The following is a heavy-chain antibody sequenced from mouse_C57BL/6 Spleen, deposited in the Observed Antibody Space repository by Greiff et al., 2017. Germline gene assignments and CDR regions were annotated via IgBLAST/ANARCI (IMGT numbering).Heavy chain of an antibody. V-gene: IGHV5-16*01. Sequence: EVKLMASEGGLVQPGRSMKLSCTASGFTFSDYYMAWVRQVPEKGLEWFANINYDGSSTYYLDSLKSRFIIPRDNEKNILYLQMSSLKSEDTATYYCARGTGKRGDYFDYWGQGTTLTVSS. CDR1: GFTFSDYY. J-gene: IGHJ2*01. D-gene: IGHD4-1*01. CDR2: INYDGSST. CDR3: ARGTGKRGDYFDY.